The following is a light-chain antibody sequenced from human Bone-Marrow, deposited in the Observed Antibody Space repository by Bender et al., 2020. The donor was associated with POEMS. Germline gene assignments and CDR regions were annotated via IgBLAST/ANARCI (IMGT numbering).Light chain of an antibody. V-gene: IGLV2-8*01. CDR2: EVT. CDR1: TSDVGGYNY. Sequence: QSALTQPASVSGSPGQSITISCTGTTSDVGGYNYVSWYQQHPGKAPKLLIYEVTKRPSGVPNRFSGSKSGDTASLTVSGLQADDEADYYCSSYAGDTFGAFGGGTKLTVL. CDR3: SSYAGDTFGA. J-gene: IGLJ3*02.